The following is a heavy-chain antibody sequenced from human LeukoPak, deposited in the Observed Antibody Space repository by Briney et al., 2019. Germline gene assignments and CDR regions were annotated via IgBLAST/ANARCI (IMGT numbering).Heavy chain of an antibody. CDR1: GGSFSGYY. D-gene: IGHD3-3*01. V-gene: IGHV4-34*01. CDR2: INHSGST. Sequence: PSETLSLTCAVYGGSFSGYYWSWTRQPPGKGLEWIGEINHSGSTNYNPSLKSRVTISVDTSKNQFSLKLSSVTAADTAVYYCARGLGVVTWRVVGQFDYWGQGTLVTVSS. J-gene: IGHJ4*02. CDR3: ARGLGVVTWRVVGQFDY.